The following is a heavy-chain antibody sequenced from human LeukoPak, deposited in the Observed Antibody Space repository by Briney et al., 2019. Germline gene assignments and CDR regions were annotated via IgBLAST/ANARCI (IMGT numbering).Heavy chain of an antibody. V-gene: IGHV3-11*01. CDR3: ARDTRPTGRRVQLWSPTFDY. D-gene: IGHD5-18*01. CDR2: ISRSCSTI. Sequence: KPGGSLRLSCAASGFTFSDYYMSWIRQAPGKGLEWVSYISRSCSTIYYADAVKGRFTISRDNAKNSLYLQMNSLRAEDTAVYYCARDTRPTGRRVQLWSPTFDYWGQGTLVTVSS. J-gene: IGHJ4*02. CDR1: GFTFSDYY.